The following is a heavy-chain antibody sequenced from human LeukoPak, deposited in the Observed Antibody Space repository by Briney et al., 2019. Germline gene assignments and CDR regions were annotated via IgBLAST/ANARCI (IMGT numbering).Heavy chain of an antibody. CDR3: ARVVVPTYYYYYYMDV. CDR2: IYPGDSDT. CDR1: GYSFTSYW. D-gene: IGHD2-2*01. J-gene: IGHJ6*03. Sequence: GESLKISCKGSGYSFTSYWIGWVRQMPGKGLEWMGIIYPGDSDTRYSPSFQGQVTISADESISTAYLQWSSLKASDTAMYYCARVVVPTYYYYYYMDVWGKGTTVTVSS. V-gene: IGHV5-51*01.